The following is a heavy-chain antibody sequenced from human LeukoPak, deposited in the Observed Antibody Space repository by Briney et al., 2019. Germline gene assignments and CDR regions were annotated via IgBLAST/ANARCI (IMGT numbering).Heavy chain of an antibody. Sequence: GGSLRLSCAASGFTFSSYWMHWVRQAPGKGLVWVSRINSDGSSTSYADSVKGRFTISRDNAKNTLYLQMNNLRAEDTAVYYCARVRVFAKLSVVRPREVNCFDPWGQGTLVTVSS. CDR3: ARVRVFAKLSVVRPREVNCFDP. CDR1: GFTFSSYW. V-gene: IGHV3-74*01. D-gene: IGHD2-21*01. CDR2: INSDGSST. J-gene: IGHJ5*02.